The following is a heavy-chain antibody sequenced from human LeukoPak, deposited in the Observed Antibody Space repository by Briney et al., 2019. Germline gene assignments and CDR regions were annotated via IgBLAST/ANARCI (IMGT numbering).Heavy chain of an antibody. CDR2: ISYDGNNK. V-gene: IGHV3-30*03. CDR1: GFTFSSYG. Sequence: PGGSLRLSCAASGFTFSSYGMHWVRQAPGKGLEWVAVISYDGNNKYYADSVKGRFTISRDNAKNSLYLQVNSLRAEDTAVYYCARDDYSKKFDYWGQGTLVTVSS. D-gene: IGHD4-11*01. J-gene: IGHJ4*02. CDR3: ARDDYSKKFDY.